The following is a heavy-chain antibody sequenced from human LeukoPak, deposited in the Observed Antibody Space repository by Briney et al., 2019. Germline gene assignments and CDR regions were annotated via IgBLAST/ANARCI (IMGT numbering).Heavy chain of an antibody. Sequence: SETLSLTCTVSGGSISPYYWSWIRQPPGKGLEWIGYIYYSGSTNYNPSLKSRVTISVDTSKNQFSLKLSSVTAADTAVYYCARGGAYYYGMDVWGQGTTVTVSS. CDR3: ARGGAYYYGMDV. D-gene: IGHD2-15*01. CDR2: IYYSGST. J-gene: IGHJ6*02. CDR1: GGSISPYY. V-gene: IGHV4-59*01.